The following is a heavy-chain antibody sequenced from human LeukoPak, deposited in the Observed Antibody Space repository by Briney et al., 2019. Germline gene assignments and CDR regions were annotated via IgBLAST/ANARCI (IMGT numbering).Heavy chain of an antibody. CDR3: ARGPLPRFRDWFDH. V-gene: IGHV4-34*01. D-gene: IGHD2-21*01. J-gene: IGHJ5*02. CDR2: INHSGST. CDR1: GGSFSGYY. Sequence: SETLSLPCAVYGGSFSGYYWSWIRQPPGKGLEWIGEINHSGSTNYNPSLKSRVTISVDTSKNQFSLKLSSVTAADTAVYYCARGPLPRFRDWFDHWGQGTLVTVSS.